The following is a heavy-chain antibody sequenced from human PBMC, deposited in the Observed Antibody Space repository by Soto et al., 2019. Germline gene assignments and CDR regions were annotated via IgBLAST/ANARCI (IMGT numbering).Heavy chain of an antibody. J-gene: IGHJ5*02. CDR2: ISAYNGNT. CDR3: ARDGVGYCISTRCLNWFDP. CDR1: GYTFTSYG. D-gene: IGHD2-2*03. Sequence: ASVKVSCKASGYTFTSYGISWVRQAPGQGLEWMGWISAYNGNTNYAQKLQGRVTMTTDTPTSTAYMELRSLRSDDTAVYYCARDGVGYCISTRCLNWFDPWGQGTLVTVSS. V-gene: IGHV1-18*01.